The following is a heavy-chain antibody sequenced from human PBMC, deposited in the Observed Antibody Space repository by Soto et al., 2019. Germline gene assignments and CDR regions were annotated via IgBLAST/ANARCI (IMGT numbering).Heavy chain of an antibody. J-gene: IGHJ5*02. CDR1: GFTFSSYG. V-gene: IGHV3-30*18. D-gene: IGHD3-10*01. Sequence: PGGPLRLSCAASGFTFSSYGMHWVRQAPGKGLEWVAVISYGGSNKYYADSVKGRFTISRDNSKNTLYLQMNSLRAEDTAVHYCAKDLWVTMVRGVITTWGQGTLVTVSS. CDR2: ISYGGSNK. CDR3: AKDLWVTMVRGVITT.